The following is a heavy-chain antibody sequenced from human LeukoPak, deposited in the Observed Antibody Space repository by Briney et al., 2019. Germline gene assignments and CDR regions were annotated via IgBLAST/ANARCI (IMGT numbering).Heavy chain of an antibody. CDR1: GYTFTSYD. D-gene: IGHD3-10*01. CDR2: IRVYNGNT. V-gene: IGHV1-18*01. J-gene: IGHJ3*02. CDR3: ARDKRGAFDI. Sequence: ASVKVSCTASGYTFTSYDISWVRQAPRQGLEWMGWIRVYNGNTDYSQNFQGRVTLTTDTSTSTAYMELRSLRADDTAVYYCARDKRGAFDIWGQGTMISVSS.